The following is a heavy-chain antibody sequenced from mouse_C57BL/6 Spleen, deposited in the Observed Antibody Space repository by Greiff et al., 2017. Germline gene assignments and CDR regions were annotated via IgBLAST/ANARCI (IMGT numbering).Heavy chain of an antibody. CDR3: ARGRGGYYPTY. D-gene: IGHD2-3*01. Sequence: VQLQESGTELVKPGASVKLSCKASGYTFTSYWLHWVKQRPGQGLEWIGNINPSNGGTNYNEKFKSKATLTVDKSSSTAYMQLSSLTSEDSAVYYCARGRGGYYPTYWGQGTLVTVSA. CDR1: GYTFTSYW. V-gene: IGHV1-53*01. J-gene: IGHJ3*01. CDR2: INPSNGGT.